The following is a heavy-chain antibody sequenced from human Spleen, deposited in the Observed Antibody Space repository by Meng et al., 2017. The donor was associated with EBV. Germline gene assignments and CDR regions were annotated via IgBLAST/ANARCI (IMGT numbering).Heavy chain of an antibody. J-gene: IGHJ4*02. CDR3: ASESWRGYTPDY. D-gene: IGHD5-18*01. V-gene: IGHV1-69*01. CDR2: FIPMCGVP. Sequence: VRVVSSGAVGKTPESSRNICSKTAGGTFSNYAISWGRPAPGQGLGWMGGFIPMCGVPNYAQKFQGRVTIIADESTSEHYMELSSLRSEDTAVYYCASESWRGYTPDYWGQGTLVTVSS. CDR1: GGTFSNYA.